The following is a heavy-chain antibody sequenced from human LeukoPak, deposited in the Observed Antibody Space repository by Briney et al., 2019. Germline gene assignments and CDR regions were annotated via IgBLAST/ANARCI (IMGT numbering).Heavy chain of an antibody. CDR1: GYTLTELS. V-gene: IGHV1-24*01. CDR2: FDPEDGET. CDR3: AILGYSSSVFDC. D-gene: IGHD6-13*01. Sequence: GASVKVPCKVSGYTLTELSMHWVRQAPGKGLEWMGGFDPEDGETIYAQKFQGRVTMTEDTSTDTAYMELSSLRAEDTAVYYCAILGYSSSVFDCWGQGTLVTVSS. J-gene: IGHJ4*02.